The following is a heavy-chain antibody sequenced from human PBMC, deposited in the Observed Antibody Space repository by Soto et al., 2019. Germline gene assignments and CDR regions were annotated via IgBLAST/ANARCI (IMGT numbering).Heavy chain of an antibody. CDR2: IYHSGST. V-gene: IGHV4-30-2*01. Sequence: QLQLQESGSGLVKPSQTLSLTCAVSGGSISSGGYSWSWIRQPPGKGLEWIGYIYHSGSTYYNPSLKSRXXIXVXXSKNQFSLKLSSVTAADTAVYYCARGRHGDDAFDIWGQGTMVTVSS. J-gene: IGHJ3*02. CDR1: GGSISSGGYS. CDR3: ARGRHGDDAFDI. D-gene: IGHD4-17*01.